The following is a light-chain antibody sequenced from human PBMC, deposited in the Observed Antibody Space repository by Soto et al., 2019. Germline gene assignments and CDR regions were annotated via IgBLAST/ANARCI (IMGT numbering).Light chain of an antibody. CDR3: AAWDDSLNGYV. CDR2: SNN. J-gene: IGLJ1*01. CDR1: SSNIGSNT. V-gene: IGLV1-44*01. Sequence: QSVLTQPPSASGTPGQRVTISCSGSSSNIGSNTVNWYQQLPGTAPKLIIYSNNKRTSGVPDRVSGSKSGTSASLAISGLQSEDEAEYYCAAWDDSLNGYVFGTGTKVTVL.